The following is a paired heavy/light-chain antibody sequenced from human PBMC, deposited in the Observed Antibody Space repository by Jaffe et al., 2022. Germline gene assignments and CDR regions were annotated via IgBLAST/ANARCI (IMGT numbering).Heavy chain of an antibody. J-gene: IGHJ2*01. D-gene: IGHD5-12*01. CDR3: ARGFHGGYLDWYFDL. V-gene: IGHV3-23*01. CDR2: ISDGGGST. Sequence: EVQLLESGGGLVQPGGSLRLSCAVSGFTFSSYAMSWVRQTPGKGLEWVSSISDGGGSTYYADSVKGRFTIFKDISRNMLYLQVNSLRAEDTAVYYCARGFHGGYLDWYFDLWGRGTLVTVSS. CDR1: GFTFSSYA.
Light chain of an antibody. CDR2: EAS. Sequence: DIQMTQSPSTLSASVGDRVTITCRASQSISSCLAWYQQKPGKAPKVLIYEASILERGVPSRFSGSGSGTDFTLTISSLQPDDLATYYCQQYKSYSTFGGGTKVEIK. CDR3: QQYKSYST. CDR1: QSISSC. J-gene: IGKJ4*01. V-gene: IGKV1-5*03.